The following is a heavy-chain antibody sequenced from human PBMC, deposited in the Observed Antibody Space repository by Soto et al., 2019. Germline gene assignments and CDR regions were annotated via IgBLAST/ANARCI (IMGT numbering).Heavy chain of an antibody. CDR3: VRDMNYYDTSGPPIPFYHYAMDV. V-gene: IGHV3-30-3*01. D-gene: IGHD3-22*01. CDR2: ISYDGSNK. CDR1: GFTFSSHP. J-gene: IGHJ6*02. Sequence: GGSMSLSCAASGFTFSSHPIHWVRQAPGKGLEWVAVISYDGSNKYYTDSVKGRFTISRDNSKNTLYLQMNSLRAEDTAMYYCVRDMNYYDTSGPPIPFYHYAMDVWGQGTTVTVSS.